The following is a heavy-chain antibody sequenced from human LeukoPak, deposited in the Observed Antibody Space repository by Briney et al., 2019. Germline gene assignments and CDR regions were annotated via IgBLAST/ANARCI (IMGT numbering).Heavy chain of an antibody. J-gene: IGHJ5*02. Sequence: SQTLSLTCAISGDSVSSNSAAWNWIRQSPSRGLGWLGRTYYRSKWYNDYAVSVKSRITINPDTSKNQFSLQLNSVTPEDTAVYYCAREVVVVVAATPGWFDPWGQGTLVTVSS. V-gene: IGHV6-1*01. CDR2: TYYRSKWYN. CDR3: AREVVVVVAATPGWFDP. CDR1: GDSVSSNSAA. D-gene: IGHD2-15*01.